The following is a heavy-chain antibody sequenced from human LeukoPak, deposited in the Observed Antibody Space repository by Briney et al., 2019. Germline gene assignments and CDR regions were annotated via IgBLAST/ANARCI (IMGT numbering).Heavy chain of an antibody. J-gene: IGHJ4*02. CDR1: GLTFRSYW. CDR2: INQDGSEK. Sequence: PGGSPRLSCAVSGLTFRSYWMSWVRQAPGKGLEWVANINQDGSEKYFVDSVKGRFTISRDNAKNSLHLQMNTLRGEDTAVYYCARERDGRFFDYWGQGTLVTVSS. D-gene: IGHD5-24*01. CDR3: ARERDGRFFDY. V-gene: IGHV3-7*01.